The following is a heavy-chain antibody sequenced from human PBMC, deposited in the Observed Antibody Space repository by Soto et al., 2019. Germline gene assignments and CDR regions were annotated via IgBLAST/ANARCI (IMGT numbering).Heavy chain of an antibody. CDR2: TIPIFGTA. V-gene: IGHV1-69*13. CDR3: ARAKYQLYYYYGMDV. J-gene: IGHJ6*02. CDR1: GGTFSSYA. Sequence: SVKVSCKASGGTFSSYAISWVRQAPGQGLEWMGGTIPIFGTANYAQKFQGRVTITADESTSTAYMELSSLRSEDTAVYYCARAKYQLYYYYGMDVWGQGTTVTVSS. D-gene: IGHD2-2*01.